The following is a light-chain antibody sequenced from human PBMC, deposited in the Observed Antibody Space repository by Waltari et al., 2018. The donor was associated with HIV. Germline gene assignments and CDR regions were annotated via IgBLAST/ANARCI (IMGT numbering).Light chain of an antibody. Sequence: QSALTQPPSASGTPSQRAAIPCSGVSPHLGNTSLSCYQQLPGAASQLIMYKDDQRPSGVPDRFSGSQSGITASLAITGLRSEDEGDYYCAAWDGGIRAWVFGGGTKVTVL. CDR2: KDD. CDR3: AAWDGGIRAWV. CDR1: SPHLGNTS. V-gene: IGLV1-47*01. J-gene: IGLJ3*02.